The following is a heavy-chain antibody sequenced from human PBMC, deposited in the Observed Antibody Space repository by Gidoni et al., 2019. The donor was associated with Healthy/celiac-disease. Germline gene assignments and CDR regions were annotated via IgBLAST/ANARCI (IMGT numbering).Heavy chain of an antibody. CDR2: ISYDGSNK. Sequence: QVKLVESGGGVVQRGRSLRLSGAASGCTFSSYAMHWVRQAPGKGLEWVAVISYDGSNKYYADSVKGRFTISRDNSKNTLYLQMTSLRAEDTAVYYCARDLYGSGSPQYFQHWGQGTLVTVSS. CDR3: ARDLYGSGSPQYFQH. CDR1: GCTFSSYA. J-gene: IGHJ1*01. V-gene: IGHV3-30-3*01. D-gene: IGHD3-10*01.